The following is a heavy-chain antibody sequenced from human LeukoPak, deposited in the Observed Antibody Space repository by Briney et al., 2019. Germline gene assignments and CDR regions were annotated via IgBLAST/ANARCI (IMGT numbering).Heavy chain of an antibody. CDR3: AGKVYSVDY. CDR1: GGSFSGYY. Sequence: SETLSLTCAVYGGSFSGYYWSWIRQPPRKGLEWIGEINHSGSTNYNPSLKSRVTISVDTSKNQFSLKLSSVTAADTAVYYCAGKVYSVDYWGQGTLVTLSS. D-gene: IGHD4-11*01. CDR2: INHSGST. V-gene: IGHV4-34*01. J-gene: IGHJ4*02.